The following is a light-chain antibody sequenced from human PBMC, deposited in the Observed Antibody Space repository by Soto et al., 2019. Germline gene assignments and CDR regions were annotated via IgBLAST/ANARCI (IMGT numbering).Light chain of an antibody. CDR1: SSDVGSYNL. Sequence: QSALTQPASVSGSPGQSITISCTGTSSDVGSYNLVSWYQQHPGKAPKLMIYKVSKRPSGVSNRFSGSKSGNTASLTISGLQAEDEADYYCCSYAGSSTYVFGTGTKLTV. CDR3: CSYAGSSTYV. J-gene: IGLJ1*01. V-gene: IGLV2-23*02. CDR2: KVS.